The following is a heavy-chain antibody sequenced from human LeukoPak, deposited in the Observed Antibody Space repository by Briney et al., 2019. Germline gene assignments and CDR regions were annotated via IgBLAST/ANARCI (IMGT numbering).Heavy chain of an antibody. CDR1: GFTFSSYA. J-gene: IGHJ4*02. V-gene: IGHV3-23*01. CDR3: AKDLYSGSYYPSGY. D-gene: IGHD1-26*01. CDR2: ISGSGGST. Sequence: GGSLRLSCAASGFTFSSYAMSWVRQAPGKGLEWVSAISGSGGSTYYADSVKGRFTISRDNSKNTLYLQMNSLRAEDTAVYYCAKDLYSGSYYPSGYWGQGTLVTVSS.